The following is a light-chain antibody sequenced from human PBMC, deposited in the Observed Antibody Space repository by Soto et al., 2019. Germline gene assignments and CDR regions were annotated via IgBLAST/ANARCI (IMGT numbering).Light chain of an antibody. CDR2: GAS. J-gene: IGKJ5*01. CDR3: QQRSNWPPIT. V-gene: IGKV3-15*01. CDR1: QSVSSN. Sequence: EIVMTQSPATLSVSPGERATLSCRASQSVSSNLAWYQKKPGQAPRLLIYGASTRATGIPERFSGSGSGTEFTLTISSLEPEDFAVYYCQQRSNWPPITFGQGTRLEI.